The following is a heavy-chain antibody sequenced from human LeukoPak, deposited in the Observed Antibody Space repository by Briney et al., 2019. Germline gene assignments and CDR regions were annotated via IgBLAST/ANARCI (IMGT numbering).Heavy chain of an antibody. CDR1: GGSISSYY. J-gene: IGHJ4*02. V-gene: IGHV4-59*01. D-gene: IGHD3-10*01. Sequence: SETLSLTCTVSGGSISSYYWSWIRQPPGKGLGWIGYIYYTGNTNYNPSLQSRVTILLDTSKNQVSLKLSSVTAADTAVYYCAKVGRLDYGSGSYYFDYWGQGTLVTVSS. CDR2: IYYTGNT. CDR3: AKVGRLDYGSGSYYFDY.